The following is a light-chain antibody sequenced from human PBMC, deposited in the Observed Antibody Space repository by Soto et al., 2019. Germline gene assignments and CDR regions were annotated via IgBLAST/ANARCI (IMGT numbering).Light chain of an antibody. CDR2: AAS. CDR3: LQDFNYPWT. CDR1: QDIRND. Sequence: AIQMTQSPSSLSASVGDRVTITCRASQDIRNDLGWYQQKPGKNPKLLIFAASSLQSGVPSRFSGSGSGTDFTLTISSLQPEDFAPYYCLQDFNYPWTFGQGTKVEIE. J-gene: IGKJ1*01. V-gene: IGKV1-6*01.